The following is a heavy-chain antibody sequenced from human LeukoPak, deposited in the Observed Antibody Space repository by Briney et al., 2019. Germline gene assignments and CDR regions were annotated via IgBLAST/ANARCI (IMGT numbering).Heavy chain of an antibody. CDR2: ISGSDDST. CDR3: PKDHRITMILLHPGYFDY. V-gene: IGHV3-23*01. CDR1: GFTFSNYA. J-gene: IGHJ4*02. Sequence: GGSLRLSCVASGFTFSNYAVSGVRQTPGKGLEGGSAISGSDDSTYYADSVKGRFTISRDNSQNTLYLKMHSLSAADTDVYYCPKDHRITMILLHPGYFDYWGTGTLVTVSS. D-gene: IGHD3-22*01.